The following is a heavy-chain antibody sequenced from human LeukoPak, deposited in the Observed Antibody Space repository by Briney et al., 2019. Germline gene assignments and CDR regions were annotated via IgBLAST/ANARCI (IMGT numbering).Heavy chain of an antibody. CDR3: ARGLRDYYYYYYMDV. V-gene: IGHV4-39*01. J-gene: IGHJ6*03. CDR2: IYYSGST. CDR1: GGSISSYY. D-gene: IGHD4-17*01. Sequence: SETLSLTCTVSGGSISSYYWSWIRQPPGKGLEWIGSIYYSGSTYYNPSLKSRVTISVDTSKNQFSLKLSSVTAADTAVYYCARGLRDYYYYYYMDVWGKGTTVTISS.